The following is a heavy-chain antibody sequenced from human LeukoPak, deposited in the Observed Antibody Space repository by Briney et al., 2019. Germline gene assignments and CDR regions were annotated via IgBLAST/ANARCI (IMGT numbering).Heavy chain of an antibody. Sequence: ASVKVSCKASGYTFTSYDINWVRQATGQGLEWMGWMNPNSGNTGYAQKFQGRVTMTRNTSISTAYMGLSSLRSEDTAVYYCARGYCSSTSCYVGYYYYYMDVWGKGTTVTISS. J-gene: IGHJ6*03. CDR3: ARGYCSSTSCYVGYYYYYMDV. V-gene: IGHV1-8*01. D-gene: IGHD2-2*01. CDR2: MNPNSGNT. CDR1: GYTFTSYD.